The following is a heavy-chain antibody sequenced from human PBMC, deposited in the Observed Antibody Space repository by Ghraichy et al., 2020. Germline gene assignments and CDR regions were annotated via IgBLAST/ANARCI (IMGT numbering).Heavy chain of an antibody. D-gene: IGHD4-11*01. J-gene: IGHJ6*02. CDR3: ARGTTAGHYYGMDV. Sequence: SETLSLTCGVNGGSFSGYYWSWIRQPPGKGLEWIGVINHSGSTNYNPSLKSRLTISIDTSKNQFSLKLSSVTAADTALYYCARGTTAGHYYGMDVWGPGTTVTVSS. CDR1: GGSFSGYY. V-gene: IGHV4-34*01. CDR2: INHSGST.